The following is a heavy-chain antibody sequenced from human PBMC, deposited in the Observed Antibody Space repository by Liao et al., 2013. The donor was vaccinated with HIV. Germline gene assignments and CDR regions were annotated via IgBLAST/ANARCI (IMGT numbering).Heavy chain of an antibody. CDR3: ARGRYNYGYVIVDY. CDR2: INHSGST. Sequence: QVQLQQWGAGVLKPSETLSRTCAVYTGSFSGYYWSWIRQSPGKGLEWIGEINHSGSTNSNPSLKSRVTISGDTSKNQFSLKLSSVTAADTAVYYCARGRYNYGYVIVDYWGQGTLVTVSS. V-gene: IGHV4-34*01. CDR1: TGSFSGYY. D-gene: IGHD5-18*01. J-gene: IGHJ4*02.